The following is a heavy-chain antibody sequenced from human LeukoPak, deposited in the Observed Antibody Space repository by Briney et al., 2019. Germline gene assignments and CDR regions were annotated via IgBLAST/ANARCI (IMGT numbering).Heavy chain of an antibody. CDR3: AKGDYYDFDY. CDR2: ITSGIGIT. CDR1: GFTFSNFG. Sequence: GGSLRLSCAASGFTFSNFGMNWVRQAPGKGLEWVSIITSGIGITYYADSVKGRFTISRDNSKNTLYLQMNSLRAEDTAVYYCAKGDYYDFDYWGQGTLVTVSS. V-gene: IGHV3-23*01. D-gene: IGHD3-10*01. J-gene: IGHJ4*02.